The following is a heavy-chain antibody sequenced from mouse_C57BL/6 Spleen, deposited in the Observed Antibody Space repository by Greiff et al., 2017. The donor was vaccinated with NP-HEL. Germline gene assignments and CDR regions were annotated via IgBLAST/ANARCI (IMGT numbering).Heavy chain of an antibody. CDR2: INPGSGGT. CDR1: GYAFTNYF. D-gene: IGHD1-1*01. V-gene: IGHV1-54*01. J-gene: IGHJ2*01. CDR3: ARSLLITTVVEGHFDY. Sequence: QVQLQQSGAELVRPGTSVKVSCTASGYAFTNYFIEWVKQRTGQGLEWIGVINPGSGGTKYNAKFKGKATLTADKSSSTAYLQLSSLTSEDSAVYFSARSLLITTVVEGHFDYWGQGTTLTVSS.